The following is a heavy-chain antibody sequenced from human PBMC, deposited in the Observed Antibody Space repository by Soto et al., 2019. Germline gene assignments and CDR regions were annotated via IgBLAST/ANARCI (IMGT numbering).Heavy chain of an antibody. Sequence: ASVKVSCKASGYTFTGYYMHWVRQAPGQGLEWMGWINPNSGGTNYAQKFQGWVTMTRDTSISTAYMELSRLRSDDTAVYYCERGISGSEEPYYYYYGMDVWRQGTTVTVSS. CDR2: INPNSGGT. CDR1: GYTFTGYY. D-gene: IGHD5-12*01. CDR3: ERGISGSEEPYYYYYGMDV. J-gene: IGHJ6*02. V-gene: IGHV1-2*04.